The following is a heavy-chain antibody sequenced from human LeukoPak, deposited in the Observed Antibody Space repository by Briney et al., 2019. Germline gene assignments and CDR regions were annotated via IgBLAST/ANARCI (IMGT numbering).Heavy chain of an antibody. J-gene: IGHJ6*03. CDR1: GYTFTSYY. Sequence: GASVTVSCKASGYTFTSYYIYWVQQAPGQGLEWMGVINPSGGSTNYAQKFQGRVTMTRDMSTSTVYMELSRLRSEDTAVYYCAREATGDYYYYMDVWGKGTTVTVSS. V-gene: IGHV1-46*01. CDR3: AREATGDYYYYMDV. CDR2: INPSGGST.